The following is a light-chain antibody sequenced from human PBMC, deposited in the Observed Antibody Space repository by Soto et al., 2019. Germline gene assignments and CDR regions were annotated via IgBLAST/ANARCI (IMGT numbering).Light chain of an antibody. J-gene: IGKJ5*01. CDR3: QQLTSYPRST. CDR2: AAS. V-gene: IGKV1-9*01. Sequence: DIQLTQSPSFLSASEGDRVTITCRASQGISNYLAWYQQRPGKAPKLLIYAASTLQTGVPSRFSGSGSGTEFTLTISSLQPEDFATYHCQQLTSYPRSTFGQGTRLEI. CDR1: QGISNY.